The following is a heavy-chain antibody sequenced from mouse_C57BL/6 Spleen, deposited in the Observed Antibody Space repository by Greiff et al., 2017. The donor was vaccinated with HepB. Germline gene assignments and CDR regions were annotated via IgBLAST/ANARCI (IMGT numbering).Heavy chain of an antibody. CDR3: ARETTGFDY. D-gene: IGHD1-1*01. CDR1: GYAFSSSW. Sequence: VKLQESGPELVKPGASVKISCKASGYAFSSSWMNWVKQRPGKGLEWIGRIYPGDGDTNYNGKFKGKATLTADKSSSTAYMQLSSLTSEDSAVYFCARETTGFDYWGQGTTLTVSS. J-gene: IGHJ2*01. CDR2: IYPGDGDT. V-gene: IGHV1-82*01.